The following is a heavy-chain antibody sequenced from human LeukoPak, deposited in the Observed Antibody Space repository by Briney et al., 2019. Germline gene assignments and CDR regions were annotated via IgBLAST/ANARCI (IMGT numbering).Heavy chain of an antibody. CDR1: GFTFSNYG. CDR2: ISYDGSDT. D-gene: IGHD1-26*01. Sequence: PGGSLRLSCAASGFTFSNYGMCWFRQAPGKGLEWVALISYDGSDTYYADSVKGRFTISRDNSKNTLFLQMISLRPDDTAVYYCAKSHANSGTYHSFFDYWGQGTLVTVSS. J-gene: IGHJ4*02. CDR3: AKSHANSGTYHSFFDY. V-gene: IGHV3-30*18.